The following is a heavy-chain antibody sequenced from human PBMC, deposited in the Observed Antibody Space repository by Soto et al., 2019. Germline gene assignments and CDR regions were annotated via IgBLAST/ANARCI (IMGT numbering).Heavy chain of an antibody. CDR3: ARYGSGSSVWFDS. D-gene: IGHD3-10*01. CDR1: GGSISGYY. CDR2: IYYSGST. Sequence: ETLSLTCTVSGGSISGYYWSWIRQPPGKGLECIGYIYYSGSTNYNPSLKSRVTISVDTSKNQFSLKLSSVTAADTAVYYCARYGSGSSVWFDSWGQGTLVTVSS. V-gene: IGHV4-59*01. J-gene: IGHJ5*01.